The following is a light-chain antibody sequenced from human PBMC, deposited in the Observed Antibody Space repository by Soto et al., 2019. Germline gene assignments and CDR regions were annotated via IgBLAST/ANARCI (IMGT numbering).Light chain of an antibody. J-gene: IGLJ1*01. CDR3: CSYAGSSTFYV. CDR1: SSDVGSYNL. CDR2: EGS. Sequence: QSVLTQPASVSGSPGQSITISCTGTSSDVGSYNLVSWYQQHPGKAPKLMIYEGSKRPSGVSNRFSDSKSGNTASLTISGLQAEDEADYSCCSYAGSSTFYVFGIGTKVTVL. V-gene: IGLV2-23*03.